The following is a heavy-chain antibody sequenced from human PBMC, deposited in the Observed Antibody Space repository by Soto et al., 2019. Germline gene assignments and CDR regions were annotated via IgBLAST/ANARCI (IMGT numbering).Heavy chain of an antibody. Sequence: PSETLSLTCAVYGGSFSGYYWSWIRQPPGKGLEWIGEINHSGSTNYNPSLKSRVTISVDTSKNQFSLKLSSVTAADTAVYYCAREALLRYFDWLPPAPNWFDPWGQGTLVTVSS. CDR1: GGSFSGYY. CDR2: INHSGST. V-gene: IGHV4-34*01. CDR3: AREALLRYFDWLPPAPNWFDP. D-gene: IGHD3-9*01. J-gene: IGHJ5*02.